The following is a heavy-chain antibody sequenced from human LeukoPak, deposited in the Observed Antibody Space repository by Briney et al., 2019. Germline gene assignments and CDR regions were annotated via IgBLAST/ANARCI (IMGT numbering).Heavy chain of an antibody. CDR3: AKESYSSSWYYFDY. CDR2: ISSSSSTI. Sequence: GGSLRLSCAASGFTFSSYSMNWVRQAPGKGLEWVSYISSSSSTIYYADSVKGRFTISRDNAKNSLYLQMNSLRAEDMALYYCAKESYSSSWYYFDYWGQGTLVTVSS. V-gene: IGHV3-48*04. CDR1: GFTFSSYS. J-gene: IGHJ4*02. D-gene: IGHD6-13*01.